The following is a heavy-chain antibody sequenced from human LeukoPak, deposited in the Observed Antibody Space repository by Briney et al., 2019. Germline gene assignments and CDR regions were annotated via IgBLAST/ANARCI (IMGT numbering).Heavy chain of an antibody. J-gene: IGHJ4*02. D-gene: IGHD3-22*01. V-gene: IGHV1-8*02. CDR1: GYTFNSFG. Sequence: ASVKVSCKASGYTFNSFGISWVRQAPGQGLEWMGWMNPNSGNTGYAQKFQGRVTMTRNTSISTAYMELSSLRSEDTAVYYCARSRYYYDSSGSKFTEGVDYWGQGTLVTVSS. CDR2: MNPNSGNT. CDR3: ARSRYYYDSSGSKFTEGVDY.